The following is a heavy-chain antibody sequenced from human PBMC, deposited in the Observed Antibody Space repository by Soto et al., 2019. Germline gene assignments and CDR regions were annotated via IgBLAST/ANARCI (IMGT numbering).Heavy chain of an antibody. CDR3: ARAVIRQYQLSCMDV. J-gene: IGHJ6*02. Sequence: PSETLSPTCTDSGGSISSYYWSWIRQPPGKGLEWIGYIYYSGSTNYNPSLKGRVTISVDTSKNQFSLKLSSVTAADTAVYYCARAVIRQYQLSCMDVWGQGTTVTVSS. V-gene: IGHV4-59*01. CDR1: GGSISSYY. D-gene: IGHD2-2*01. CDR2: IYYSGST.